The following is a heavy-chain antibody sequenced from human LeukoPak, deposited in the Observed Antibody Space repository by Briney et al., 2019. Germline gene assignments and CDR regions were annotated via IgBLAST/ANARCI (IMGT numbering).Heavy chain of an antibody. CDR3: AREPVLGLTDAFDI. J-gene: IGHJ3*02. D-gene: IGHD3-16*01. V-gene: IGHV1-69*05. CDR2: IIPIFGTA. Sequence: SVKVSCKASGGTFSSYAISWVRQAPGQGLEWMGGIIPIFGTANYAQKFQGRVTITTDESTSTAYMELSSLRSEDTAVYYCAREPVLGLTDAFDIWGQGTMVTVSS. CDR1: GGTFSSYA.